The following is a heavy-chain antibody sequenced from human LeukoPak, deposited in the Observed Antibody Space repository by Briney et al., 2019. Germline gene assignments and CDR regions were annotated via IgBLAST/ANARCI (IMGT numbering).Heavy chain of an antibody. CDR3: AREVGLGMYNWFDP. V-gene: IGHV4-59*01. Sequence: SETLSLTCTVSGGSISNYYWDWIRQPPGKGLECIGYIYHGGSTNYNPSLKSRVTISVDTSKNQFSLKLRSVTAADTAVYYCAREVGLGMYNWFDPWGQGTLVTVSS. J-gene: IGHJ5*02. CDR2: IYHGGST. D-gene: IGHD3-16*01. CDR1: GGSISNYY.